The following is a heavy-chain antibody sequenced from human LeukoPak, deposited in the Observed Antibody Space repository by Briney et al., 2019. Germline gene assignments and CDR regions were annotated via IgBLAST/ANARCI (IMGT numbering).Heavy chain of an antibody. CDR1: GGPFSNYA. J-gene: IGHJ4*02. D-gene: IGHD3-22*01. Sequence: SVKVSCKASGGPFSNYAISWVRQAPGQGLEWMGRIIPILDIANYAQKFQGRVTITADKSTSTAYMELSSLRSEDTAVYYCAVYYDSSGWIYWGQGTPVTVSS. CDR3: AVYYDSSGWIY. V-gene: IGHV1-69*04. CDR2: IIPILDIA.